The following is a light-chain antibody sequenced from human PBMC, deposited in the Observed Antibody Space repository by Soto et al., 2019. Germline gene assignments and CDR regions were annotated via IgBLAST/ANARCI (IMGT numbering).Light chain of an antibody. V-gene: IGLV1-40*01. Sequence: QSALTRSPSVSGAPGQRVTISCTGSSSNIGAGYDVHWYQQLPGTAPKLLIYGNSNRPSGVPDRFSGSKSGTSASLAITGLQAEDEADYYCQSYDSSLSGWVFGTGTKVTVL. J-gene: IGLJ1*01. CDR1: SSNIGAGYD. CDR2: GNS. CDR3: QSYDSSLSGWV.